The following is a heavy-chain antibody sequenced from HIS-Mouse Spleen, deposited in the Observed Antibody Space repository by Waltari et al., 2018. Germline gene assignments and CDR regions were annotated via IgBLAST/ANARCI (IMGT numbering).Heavy chain of an antibody. CDR2: IVYSGST. J-gene: IGHJ5*02. D-gene: IGHD3-3*01. CDR3: ARSPYYDFWSGYSDNWFDP. V-gene: IGHV4-31*03. CDR1: GGSISSGGYY. Sequence: QVQLQESGPGLVKPSQTLSLTCTVSGGSISSGGYYWSWIRQHPGKGLEWIGYIVYSGSTYYNPARKRRVTISVDTSKNQFSLKLSSVTAADTAVYYCARSPYYDFWSGYSDNWFDPWGQGTLVTVSS.